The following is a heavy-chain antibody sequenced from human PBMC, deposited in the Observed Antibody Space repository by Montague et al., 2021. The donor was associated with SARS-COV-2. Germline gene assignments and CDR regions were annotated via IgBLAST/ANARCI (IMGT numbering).Heavy chain of an antibody. Sequence: SLRLSCVASGFTFSSYAMSWVRQAPGKGLEWVSAISGSGGNTYYADSVKGRFTISRDNSKNTLYVQMNRLRAEDTSVYYCAKDTGRRNYFDYWGQGTLVTVSS. D-gene: IGHD4-11*01. CDR2: ISGSGGNT. CDR1: GFTFSSYA. V-gene: IGHV3-23*01. J-gene: IGHJ4*02. CDR3: AKDTGRRNYFDY.